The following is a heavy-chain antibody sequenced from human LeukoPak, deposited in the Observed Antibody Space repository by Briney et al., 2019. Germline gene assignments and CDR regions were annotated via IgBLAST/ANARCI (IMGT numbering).Heavy chain of an antibody. CDR1: GYSISSGYY. D-gene: IGHD3-10*01. CDR2: IYHSGST. Sequence: SETLSLTCTVSGYSISSGYYWGWIRQPPGKGLEWIGSIYHSGSTYYNPSLKSRVTISVDTSKNQFSLKLTSVTAADTAVYYCARDRKYYGSGSYNWFDPWGQGTLVTVSS. CDR3: ARDRKYYGSGSYNWFDP. J-gene: IGHJ5*02. V-gene: IGHV4-38-2*02.